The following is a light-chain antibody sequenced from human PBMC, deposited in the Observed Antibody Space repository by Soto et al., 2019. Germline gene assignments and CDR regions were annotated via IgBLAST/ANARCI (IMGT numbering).Light chain of an antibody. CDR1: QSLLFSSNKKNY. CDR3: QQFYISPLT. J-gene: IGKJ4*01. V-gene: IGKV4-1*01. Sequence: DIVMTQSPASLAVSLGERATINCKSSQSLLFSSNKKNYLAWYQQRPGQPPKLLIYWASSRESGVPDRFTGSGSVTDFTLSICSLQAEDVAVYYCQQFYISPLTFGGGTKV. CDR2: WAS.